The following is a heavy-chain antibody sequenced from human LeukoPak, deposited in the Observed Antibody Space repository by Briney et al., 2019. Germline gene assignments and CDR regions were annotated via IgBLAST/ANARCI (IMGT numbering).Heavy chain of an antibody. Sequence: GGSLRLSCAASGFTFSSYAMSWVRQAPGKGLEWVSAISGSGGSTYYADSVKGRFTISRDNSKNTLYLQMNSLRAEDTAVYYCAKDYPYYYGSGSYYRTYHDAFDIWGQGTVVTVSS. CDR1: GFTFSSYA. D-gene: IGHD3-10*01. V-gene: IGHV3-23*01. J-gene: IGHJ3*02. CDR2: ISGSGGST. CDR3: AKDYPYYYGSGSYYRTYHDAFDI.